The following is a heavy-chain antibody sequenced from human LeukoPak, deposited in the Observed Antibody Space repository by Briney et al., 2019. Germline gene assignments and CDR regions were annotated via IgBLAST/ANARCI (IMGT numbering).Heavy chain of an antibody. CDR1: GYSISSGNY. CDR2: IYHSGST. CDR3: ARDPNQYNWFDP. D-gene: IGHD1-14*01. J-gene: IGHJ5*02. Sequence: KSSETLSLTCAVSGYSISSGNYWGWIRQPPGKGLEWIGTIYHSGSTYYNPSLKSRVTISVDTSKNQFSLKLSSVTAADTAVYCCARDPNQYNWFDPWGQGTLVTVSS. V-gene: IGHV4-38-2*02.